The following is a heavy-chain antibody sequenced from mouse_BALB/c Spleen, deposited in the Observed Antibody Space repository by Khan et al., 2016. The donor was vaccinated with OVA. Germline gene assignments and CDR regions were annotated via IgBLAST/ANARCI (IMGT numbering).Heavy chain of an antibody. V-gene: IGHV5-6*01. CDR3: TGLAYYDDSEGFAY. CDR2: VSTGGGYT. J-gene: IGHJ3*01. D-gene: IGHD1-1*01. Sequence: EVQLVESGGDLVKPGGSLKLSCAASGFTFSTYGMSWVRQTPDKRLEWVATVSTGGGYTYYPDSVKGRSTISRDNAKNTLYLQMSGLKSEDTAMFYCTGLAYYDDSEGFAYWGQGTLVTVST. CDR1: GFTFSTYG.